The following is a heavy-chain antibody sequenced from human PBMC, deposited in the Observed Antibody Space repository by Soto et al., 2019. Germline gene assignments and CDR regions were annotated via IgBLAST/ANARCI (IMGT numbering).Heavy chain of an antibody. V-gene: IGHV2-70*11. CDR1: GFSLSTSGMC. D-gene: IGHD6-13*01. CDR2: IDWDDDK. Sequence: SGPTLVNPTQTLTLTCTFSGFSLSTSGMCVSWIRQPPGKAPEWLARIDWDDDKYYSTSLKTRLTISKDTSKNQVVLTMTNMDPVDTATYYCARTTYSSSSNWFDPWGKGTTVTISS. CDR3: ARTTYSSSSNWFDP. J-gene: IGHJ6*04.